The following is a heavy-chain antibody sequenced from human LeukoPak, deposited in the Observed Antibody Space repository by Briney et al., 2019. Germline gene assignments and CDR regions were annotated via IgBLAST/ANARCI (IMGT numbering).Heavy chain of an antibody. Sequence: PGGSLGLSCAASGFTFSSYGMHWVRQAPGKGLEWVAVIWYDGSNKYYADSVKGRFTISRDNSKNTLYLQMNSLRAEDTAVYYCARDQMHIVVVTAIDYWGQGTLVTVSS. CDR3: ARDQMHIVVVTAIDY. J-gene: IGHJ4*02. D-gene: IGHD2-21*02. V-gene: IGHV3-33*01. CDR1: GFTFSSYG. CDR2: IWYDGSNK.